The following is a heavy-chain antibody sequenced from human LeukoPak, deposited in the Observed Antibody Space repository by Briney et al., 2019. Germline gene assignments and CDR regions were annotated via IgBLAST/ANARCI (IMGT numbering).Heavy chain of an antibody. V-gene: IGHV3-30*04. D-gene: IGHD2-2*01. J-gene: IGHJ4*02. CDR2: ISYDGSNK. CDR3: PRERSTSEIDY. CDR1: GFTFSSYA. Sequence: GGSLRLSCAASGFTFSSYAMHWVRQAPGKGLEWGAVISYDGSNKYYADSVKGRFTMSREKSKNTLYMQMKSVRAEDTAVYYCPRERSTSEIDYWGQGTLVTVSS.